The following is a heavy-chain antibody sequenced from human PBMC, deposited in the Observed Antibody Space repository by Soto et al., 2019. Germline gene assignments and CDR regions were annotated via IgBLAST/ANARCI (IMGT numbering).Heavy chain of an antibody. J-gene: IGHJ5*02. Sequence: GASVTVSCKASGGTFSSYAMNWVRQAPGEGLEWMGGIIPIFGTANYAQKFQGRVTITADESTSTAYMELSSLRSENTAVYYCARVKGYCSSTSCYSHKGDNWFDPWGQGTLVTVSS. CDR2: IIPIFGTA. V-gene: IGHV1-69*13. CDR3: ARVKGYCSSTSCYSHKGDNWFDP. D-gene: IGHD2-2*01. CDR1: GGTFSSYA.